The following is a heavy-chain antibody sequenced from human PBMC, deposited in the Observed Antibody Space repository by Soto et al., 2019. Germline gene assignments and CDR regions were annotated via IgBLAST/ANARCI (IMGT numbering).Heavy chain of an antibody. J-gene: IGHJ5*02. D-gene: IGHD3-22*01. V-gene: IGHV4-59*01. Sequence: SETLSLTCVVSGGSISSYYWSWIRQPPGKGLEWIGYIHHSGSTNYNPSLKSRVTISLDTSKNQFSLKLNSVTAADTAVYYCASNGYDYPNWFDPWGQGTLVTVSS. CDR2: IHHSGST. CDR1: GGSISSYY. CDR3: ASNGYDYPNWFDP.